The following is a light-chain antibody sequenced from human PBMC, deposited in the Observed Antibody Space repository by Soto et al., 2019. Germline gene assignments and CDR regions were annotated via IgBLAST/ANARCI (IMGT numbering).Light chain of an antibody. CDR2: EAS. Sequence: DVVITQSTSTLSASVGDTITITCRASQRIGRWVAWYQQKPGKGPKLLIYEASSLESGVPSRFSGSGSGTEFTLTFNSLQPDDFAIYSCRQYNTYWAFGQGTKV. CDR3: RQYNTYWA. J-gene: IGKJ1*01. CDR1: QRIGRW. V-gene: IGKV1-5*03.